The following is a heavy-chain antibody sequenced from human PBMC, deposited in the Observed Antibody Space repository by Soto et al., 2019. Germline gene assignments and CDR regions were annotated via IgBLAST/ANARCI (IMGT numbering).Heavy chain of an antibody. Sequence: QVQLQESGPGLVKPSQTLSLTCTVSGGSISSGGYYWSWIRQHPGKGLEWIGYIYYSGSTYYNPSPKSRVTISVDTSKNQFSLKLSSVTAADTAVYYCARDRRGFFFYSSSSGGYYGMDVWGQGTTVTVSS. V-gene: IGHV4-31*03. CDR3: ARDRRGFFFYSSSSGGYYGMDV. CDR1: GGSISSGGYY. D-gene: IGHD6-6*01. CDR2: IYYSGST. J-gene: IGHJ6*02.